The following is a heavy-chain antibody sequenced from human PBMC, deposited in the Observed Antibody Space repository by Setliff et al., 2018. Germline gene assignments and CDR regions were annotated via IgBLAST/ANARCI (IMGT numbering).Heavy chain of an antibody. Sequence: GGSLRLSCAASGFTLSSYWMHWVRQAPGKGLVWVSRINSDGSSTSYADSVKGRFTISRDNAKNTLYLQMNSLRAEDTAVYYCARDWGGVGATNAFDIWGQGTTVTVSS. V-gene: IGHV3-74*01. CDR1: GFTLSSYW. CDR2: INSDGSST. D-gene: IGHD1-26*01. J-gene: IGHJ3*02. CDR3: ARDWGGVGATNAFDI.